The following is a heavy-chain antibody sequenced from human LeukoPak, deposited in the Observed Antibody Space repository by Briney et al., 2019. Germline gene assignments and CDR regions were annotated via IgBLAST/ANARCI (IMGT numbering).Heavy chain of an antibody. CDR3: AKITMIVDY. CDR2: ISRTGSTI. CDR1: GFTFSSYS. Sequence: GGSLRLSCAASGFTFSSYSMNWVRQAPGKGLEWVSYISRTGSTIYYTDSVKGRLTISRDNSKNTLYLQMNSLRAEDTAVYYCAKITMIVDYWGQGTLVTVSS. J-gene: IGHJ4*02. V-gene: IGHV3-48*01. D-gene: IGHD3-22*01.